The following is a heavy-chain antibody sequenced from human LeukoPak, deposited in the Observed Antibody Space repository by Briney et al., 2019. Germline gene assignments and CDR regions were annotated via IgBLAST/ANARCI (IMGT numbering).Heavy chain of an antibody. CDR3: ARQKWITMVRGVINWFDP. Sequence: SETLSLTCTVSGGSISSSSYYWAWIRQPPGKGLEWIGSINYSGNTYYNPPLKSRVTISVDTSKSQFFLKLSSVTAADTAVYYCARQKWITMVRGVINWFDPWGQGTLVTVSS. CDR1: GGSISSSSYY. CDR2: INYSGNT. D-gene: IGHD3-10*01. V-gene: IGHV4-39*01. J-gene: IGHJ5*02.